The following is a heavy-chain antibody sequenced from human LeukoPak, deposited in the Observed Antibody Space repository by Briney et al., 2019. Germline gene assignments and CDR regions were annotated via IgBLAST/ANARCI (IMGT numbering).Heavy chain of an antibody. CDR2: IIPIFGTA. CDR3: ARERGLYSSSGWFDP. V-gene: IGHV1-69*13. CDR1: GGTFSSYA. J-gene: IGHJ5*02. Sequence: ASVKVSCKASGGTFSSYAISWVRQAPGQGLEWMGGIIPIFGTANYAQKFQGRVTITADESTSTAYMELSSLRSDDTAVYYCARERGLYSSSGWFDPWGQGTLVTVSS. D-gene: IGHD6-6*01.